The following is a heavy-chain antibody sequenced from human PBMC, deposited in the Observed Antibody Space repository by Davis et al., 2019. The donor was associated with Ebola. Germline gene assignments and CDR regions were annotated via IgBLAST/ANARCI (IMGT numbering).Heavy chain of an antibody. CDR2: ITIGGRT. Sequence: SETLSLTCSVSGGSVGSNYCSWIRHPPGQGLERNAFITIGGRTIYNPSLRGRVTISIDTSKNQFSLRVRSVTAADTAFYYCGRGSDAYKTGCWGQGTLVAVSS. CDR1: GGSVGSNY. J-gene: IGHJ4*02. V-gene: IGHV4-59*02. CDR3: GRGSDAYKTGC. D-gene: IGHD5-24*01.